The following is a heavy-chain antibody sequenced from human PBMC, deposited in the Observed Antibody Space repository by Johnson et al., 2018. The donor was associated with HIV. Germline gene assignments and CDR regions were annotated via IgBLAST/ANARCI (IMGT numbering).Heavy chain of an antibody. CDR3: ARDRFGYYDSSGSYAFDI. V-gene: IGHV3-30*14. J-gene: IGHJ3*02. Sequence: QVQLVESGGGVVQPGRSLRLSCAASGFTFSSYAMHWVRQAPGKGLEWVAVISYDGSNKYYADSVKGRFTISRDNSKNTLYLQMNSLRVEDTAVYYCARDRFGYYDSSGSYAFDIWGQGTMVTVSS. CDR2: ISYDGSNK. D-gene: IGHD3-22*01. CDR1: GFTFSSYA.